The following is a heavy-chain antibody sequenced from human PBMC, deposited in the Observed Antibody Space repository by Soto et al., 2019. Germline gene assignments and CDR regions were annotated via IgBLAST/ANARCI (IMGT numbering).Heavy chain of an antibody. CDR1: GGSISSYY. D-gene: IGHD2-15*01. V-gene: IGHV4-59*08. CDR3: ARRTPRHCSGGSCYSGGIDY. Sequence: SETLSLTCTVSGGSISSYYWSWIRQPPGKGLEWIGYIYYSGSTNYNPSLKSRVTISVDTSKNQFSLKLSSMTATDTAVYYCARRTPRHCSGGSCYSGGIDYWGQGTLVTVSS. CDR2: IYYSGST. J-gene: IGHJ4*02.